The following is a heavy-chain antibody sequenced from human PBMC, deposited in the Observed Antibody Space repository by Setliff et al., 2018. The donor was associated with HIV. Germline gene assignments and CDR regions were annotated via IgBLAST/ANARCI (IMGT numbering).Heavy chain of an antibody. V-gene: IGHV1-18*01. D-gene: IGHD6-19*01. CDR1: GYTFTSYG. J-gene: IGHJ6*02. CDR3: ARGHSSGWYSPYYGMDV. CDR2: ISAYNGNT. Sequence: ASVKVSCKASGYTFTSYGISWVRQAPGQGLEWMGWISAYNGNTNYAQKLQGRVTMTTDTSTSTAYMELRSLRSDDTAVYYCARGHSSGWYSPYYGMDVWGQGTTVTVSS.